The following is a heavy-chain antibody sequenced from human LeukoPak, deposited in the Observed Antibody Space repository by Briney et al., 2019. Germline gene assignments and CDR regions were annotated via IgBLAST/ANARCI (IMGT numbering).Heavy chain of an antibody. V-gene: IGHV3-33*01. J-gene: IGHJ4*02. CDR1: GFTFSSYG. CDR2: IWYDGSNK. Sequence: GGSLRLSCAASGFTFSSYGMHWVRQAPGKGLEWVAVIWYDGSNKYYADSVKGRFTISRDNSKNTLYLQMNSLRAEDTAVYCCAREHGSAYYFDYWGQGTLVTVSS. CDR3: AREHGSAYYFDY. D-gene: IGHD3-10*01.